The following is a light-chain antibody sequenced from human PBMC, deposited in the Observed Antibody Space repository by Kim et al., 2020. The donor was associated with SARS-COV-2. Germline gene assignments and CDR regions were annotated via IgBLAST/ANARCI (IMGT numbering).Light chain of an antibody. J-gene: IGKJ1*01. Sequence: SLSPGERATLSCRAIQSVDSYLTWYQQKPGQAPRLLIYGASSRATGIPDRFSGSGSGTDFTLSISRLEPEDFAMYYCQQYGSSQTFGQGTKVDIK. CDR2: GAS. CDR1: QSVDSY. CDR3: QQYGSSQT. V-gene: IGKV3-20*01.